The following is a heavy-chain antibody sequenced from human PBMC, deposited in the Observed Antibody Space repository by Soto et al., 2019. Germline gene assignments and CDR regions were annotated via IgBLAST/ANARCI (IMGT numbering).Heavy chain of an antibody. D-gene: IGHD5-18*01. CDR2: ISWNSGSI. Sequence: EVQLVESGGGLVQPGRSLRLSCAASGFTFDEYAMHWVRQAPGKGLEWVSGISWNSGSIGYADSVKGRFTISRDNAKNSLYLQMNSLRAEDTAFYYCAKSDTAMVTDAFDIWGHGTMVTVSS. V-gene: IGHV3-9*01. J-gene: IGHJ3*02. CDR1: GFTFDEYA. CDR3: AKSDTAMVTDAFDI.